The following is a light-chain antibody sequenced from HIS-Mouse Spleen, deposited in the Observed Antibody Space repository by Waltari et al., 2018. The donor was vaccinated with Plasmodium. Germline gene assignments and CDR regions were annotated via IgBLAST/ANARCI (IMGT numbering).Light chain of an antibody. J-gene: IGKJ1*01. V-gene: IGKV3-20*01. CDR1: QSVSISY. Sequence: ELVLTQSPGTLSLSPGERATLSCRASQSVSISYLAWYQQKPGPAPRRLIYGASSRATCIPDRFSGRGSGTDFTLTISRLEPEDFAVYYCQQYGSSPTFGQGTKVEIK. CDR2: GAS. CDR3: QQYGSSPT.